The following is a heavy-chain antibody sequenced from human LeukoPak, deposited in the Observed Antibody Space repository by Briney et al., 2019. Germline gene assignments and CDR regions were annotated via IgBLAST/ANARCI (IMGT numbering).Heavy chain of an antibody. CDR3: ARSPGEYYYDSSGYYYGDAFDI. Sequence: SQTLSLTCAVSGGSISSGGYSWSWIRQPPGKGLEWIGYIYHSGSTYYNPSLKSRVTISVDRSKNQFSLKLSSVTAADTAVYYYARSPGEYYYDSSGYYYGDAFDIWGQGTMVTVSS. J-gene: IGHJ3*02. CDR2: IYHSGST. V-gene: IGHV4-30-2*01. CDR1: GGSISSGGYS. D-gene: IGHD3-22*01.